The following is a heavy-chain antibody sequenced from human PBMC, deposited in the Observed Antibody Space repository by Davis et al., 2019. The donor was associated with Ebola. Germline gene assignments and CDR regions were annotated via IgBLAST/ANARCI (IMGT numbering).Heavy chain of an antibody. Sequence: HTGGSLRLSCSVSGFMFSSYAMYWVRHAPGKGLVWVSRINSDGSSTSYADSVKGRFTISRDNAKNTLYLQMKSLRAEDTADYYCARHVYGDFWFFDLWGRGTRVTVSS. CDR2: INSDGSST. CDR3: ARHVYGDFWFFDL. D-gene: IGHD4-17*01. V-gene: IGHV3-74*01. CDR1: GFMFSSYA. J-gene: IGHJ2*01.